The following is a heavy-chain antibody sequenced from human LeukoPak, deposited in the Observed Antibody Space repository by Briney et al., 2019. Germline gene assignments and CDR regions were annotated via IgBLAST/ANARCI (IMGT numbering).Heavy chain of an antibody. V-gene: IGHV3-23*01. CDR1: GFTFSSYA. Sequence: GGSLRLSCAASGFTFSSYAMSWVRQAPGKGLEWVSLISGSGGSTYYAASVKGRFTISRDNSKNTLYLQMNSLSPEDTAVYYCAEVVGATTRGYFDYWGQGTLVTVSS. CDR3: AEVVGATTRGYFDY. J-gene: IGHJ4*02. D-gene: IGHD1-26*01. CDR2: ISGSGGST.